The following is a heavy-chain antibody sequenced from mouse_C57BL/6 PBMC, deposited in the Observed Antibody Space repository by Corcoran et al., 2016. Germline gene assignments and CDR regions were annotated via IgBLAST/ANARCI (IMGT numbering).Heavy chain of an antibody. V-gene: IGHV1-76*01. D-gene: IGHD2-4*01. J-gene: IGHJ4*01. CDR2: IYPGSGNT. Sequence: QVQLKQSGAELVRPGASVKLSCKASGYTFTDYYINWVKQRPGQGLEWIARIYPGSGNTYYNEKFKGKATLTAEKSSSTAYMQLSSLTSEDSAVYFCARSGGLPPYYAMDYWGQGTSVTVSS. CDR3: ARSGGLPPYYAMDY. CDR1: GYTFTDYY.